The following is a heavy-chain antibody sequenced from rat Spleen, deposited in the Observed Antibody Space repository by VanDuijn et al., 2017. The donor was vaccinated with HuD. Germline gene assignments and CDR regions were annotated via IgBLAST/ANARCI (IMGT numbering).Heavy chain of an antibody. Sequence: EVQLVESGGGLVQPGRSLKLSCAASGFTFTNYAMAWVRQAPTKGLEWVATINSDGSYTFYRDSVKGRLTISRDSAKSTLYLQMDSLRSEDTATYYCARRYDFDFWGQGVMVTVSS. D-gene: IGHD2-1*01. V-gene: IGHV5-29*01. CDR1: GFTFTNYA. CDR3: ARRYDFDF. J-gene: IGHJ2*01. CDR2: INSDGSYT.